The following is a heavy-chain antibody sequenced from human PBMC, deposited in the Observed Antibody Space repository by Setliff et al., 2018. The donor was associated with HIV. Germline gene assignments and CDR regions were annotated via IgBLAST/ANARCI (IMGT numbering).Heavy chain of an antibody. D-gene: IGHD6-6*01. CDR1: GGPFNVHK. CDR2: ISHTGSA. V-gene: IGHV4-34*01. J-gene: IGHJ6*03. Sequence: SSETLSLTCNVYGGPFNVHKWNWVRQTPAKGPEWIGDISHTGSASYNPALGSRVAISVDAVRKRFSLNIRSLTAADTALYFCARGQFVSPGRPRHYMDVWGKGTSVTVSS. CDR3: ARGQFVSPGRPRHYMDV.